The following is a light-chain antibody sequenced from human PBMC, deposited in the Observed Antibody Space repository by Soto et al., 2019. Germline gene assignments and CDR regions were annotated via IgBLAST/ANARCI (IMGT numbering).Light chain of an antibody. J-gene: IGLJ3*02. CDR2: EVS. V-gene: IGLV2-8*01. CDR1: GSDVGGYNY. CDR3: SSYAGSHFWV. Sequence: QSVLTQPPSASGSLGQSVTLSCTGTGSDVGGYNYVSWYQQHPGKAPKLIIYEVSQRPSGVPERFSGSQSGTTASLTVSGLQAEDEADYYCSSYAGSHFWVFGGGTKLTVL.